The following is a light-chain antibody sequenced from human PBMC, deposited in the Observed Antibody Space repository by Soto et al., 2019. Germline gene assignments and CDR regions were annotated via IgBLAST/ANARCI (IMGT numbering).Light chain of an antibody. J-gene: IGKJ5*01. V-gene: IGKV1-5*03. CDR3: QQYNTYSGYT. CDR1: QSISSW. CDR2: KAS. Sequence: DIQMTQSPSTLSASVGDRVTITCRASQSISSWLAWYQQKPGKAPNLLIYKASSLESGVPSRFSGSGSETEFTLTISSLQPDDFATYYCQQYNTYSGYTFGQGTRLEI.